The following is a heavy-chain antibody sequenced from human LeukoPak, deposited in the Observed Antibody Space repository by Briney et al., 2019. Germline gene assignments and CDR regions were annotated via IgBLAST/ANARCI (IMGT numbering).Heavy chain of an antibody. D-gene: IGHD6-13*01. V-gene: IGHV3-23*01. CDR2: ISGSGGST. J-gene: IGHJ4*02. Sequence: GGSLRLSCAASGFTFSSYAMSWVRQAPGKGLEWVSAISGSGGSTYYADSVKGRFTISRDNSKNTLSLQMNSLRAEDTAVYYCAKGLPGIAALRSYFDYWGQGTLVTVSS. CDR1: GFTFSSYA. CDR3: AKGLPGIAALRSYFDY.